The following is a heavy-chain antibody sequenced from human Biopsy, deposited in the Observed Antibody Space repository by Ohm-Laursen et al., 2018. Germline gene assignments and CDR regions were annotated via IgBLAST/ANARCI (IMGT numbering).Heavy chain of an antibody. CDR3: AGGAAKGNPYDH. CDR1: GGTFSSYV. CDR2: IIPTLDTP. J-gene: IGHJ5*02. D-gene: IGHD3-10*01. Sequence: GASVKVSCKASGGTFSSYVISWVRQAPGQGLEWMGRIIPTLDTPTYAPDFQGRVTFTADKSTGTAHLDLSRLRSEDTAIYYCAGGAAKGNPYDHWGQGTLVTVSS. V-gene: IGHV1-69*04.